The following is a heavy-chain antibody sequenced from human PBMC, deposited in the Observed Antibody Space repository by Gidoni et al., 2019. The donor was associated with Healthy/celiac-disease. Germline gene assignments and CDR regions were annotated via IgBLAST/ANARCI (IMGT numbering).Heavy chain of an antibody. CDR1: GFTFSSYE. Sequence: EVQLVESGGGLVQPGGYLRLSCAAPGFTFSSYEMNWVRQAPGKGREWVSYISSSGSTIYYADSVKGRFTISRDNAKNSLYLQMNSLRAEDTAVYYCARDPGYGDYACDYWGQGTLVTVSS. V-gene: IGHV3-48*03. CDR2: ISSSGSTI. D-gene: IGHD4-17*01. CDR3: ARDPGYGDYACDY. J-gene: IGHJ4*02.